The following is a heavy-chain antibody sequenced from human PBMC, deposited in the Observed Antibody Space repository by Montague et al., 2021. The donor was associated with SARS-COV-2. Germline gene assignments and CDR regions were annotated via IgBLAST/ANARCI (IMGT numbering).Heavy chain of an antibody. Sequence: SETLSLTCTVSGGSISSYYWSWIRQTPGKGLEWIAYIYKNENSNYNPSLKSRVAISPDTSRSQIYLNMTSVTAADTAMYFCAGERDYRRNFDFWGQGALVSVS. D-gene: IGHD4-17*01. CDR3: AGERDYRRNFDF. CDR1: GGSISSYY. J-gene: IGHJ4*02. V-gene: IGHV4-59*13. CDR2: IYKNENS.